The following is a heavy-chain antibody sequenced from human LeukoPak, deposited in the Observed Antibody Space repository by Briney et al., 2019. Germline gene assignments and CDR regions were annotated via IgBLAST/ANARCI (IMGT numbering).Heavy chain of an antibody. V-gene: IGHV1-8*03. D-gene: IGHD3-22*01. CDR3: TRGLKGNYYSGMGTYRWFAP. Sequence: ASVKVSCKASGYTFTNYDVNWVRQAPGQGLEWMGWMNPKSNNRGYAQKFQGRVTITTDASISTVYMELSSLRSDDTAVYYCTRGLKGNYYSGMGTYRWFAPWGQGTLVTVSS. CDR1: GYTFTNYD. CDR2: MNPKSNNR. J-gene: IGHJ5*02.